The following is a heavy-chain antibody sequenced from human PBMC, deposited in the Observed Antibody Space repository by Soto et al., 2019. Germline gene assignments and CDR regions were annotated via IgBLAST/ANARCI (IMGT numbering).Heavy chain of an antibody. D-gene: IGHD2-15*01. V-gene: IGHV1-69*02. CDR1: GGTFSSYT. J-gene: IGHJ4*02. CDR2: IIPILGIA. Sequence: QVQLVQSGAEVKKPGSSVKVSCKASGGTFSSYTISWVRQAPGQGLEWMGRIIPILGIANYAQKFQGRVTITADKSTSTAYMELISLRSEDTAVYYFARLCSGGSCYSGYWGQGTLVTVS. CDR3: ARLCSGGSCYSGY.